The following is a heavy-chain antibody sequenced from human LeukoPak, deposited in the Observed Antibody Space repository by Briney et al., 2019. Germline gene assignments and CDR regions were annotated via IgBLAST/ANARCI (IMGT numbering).Heavy chain of an antibody. Sequence: GGSLRLSCAASGFTFSSYAMSWVRQAPGKGLEWVSSISVNGGTTYYADSVKGRFTISRDSSKNTLYLQMNSLRAEDTAVYYCVKGGGNVRRYFEYWGQGTLVTVSS. J-gene: IGHJ4*02. D-gene: IGHD4-23*01. CDR3: VKGGGNVRRYFEY. CDR2: ISVNGGTT. CDR1: GFTFSSYA. V-gene: IGHV3-23*01.